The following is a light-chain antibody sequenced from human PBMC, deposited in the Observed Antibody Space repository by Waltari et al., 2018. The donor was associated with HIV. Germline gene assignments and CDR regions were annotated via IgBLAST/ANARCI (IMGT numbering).Light chain of an antibody. V-gene: IGLV1-47*01. CDR3: AAWDDSLSGPV. CDR1: NSNIGCNY. CDR2: RTN. J-gene: IGLJ3*02. Sequence: QSVLTQPPSASGTPGQRGTISCSGSNSNIGCNYVYWYQQLPGTAPKVLIYRTNQRSSGVTDRFSGSKSGTSASLAISGLRSEDEADYYCAAWDDSLSGPVFGGGTKLTVL.